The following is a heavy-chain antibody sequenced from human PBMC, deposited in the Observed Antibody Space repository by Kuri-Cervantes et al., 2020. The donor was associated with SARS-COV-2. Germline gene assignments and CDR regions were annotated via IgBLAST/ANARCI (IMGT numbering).Heavy chain of an antibody. CDR1: GYTLTGYY. V-gene: IGHV1-2*02. Sequence: ASVKVSCKASGYTLTGYYMHWVRQAPGQGLEWMGWINPNSGGTNYAQKFQGRVTMTRDTSISTAYMELSRLRSDDTAVYYCARVGVVIAIPDYWGQGTLVTVSS. CDR2: INPNSGGT. J-gene: IGHJ4*02. CDR3: ARVGVVIAIPDY. D-gene: IGHD2-21*01.